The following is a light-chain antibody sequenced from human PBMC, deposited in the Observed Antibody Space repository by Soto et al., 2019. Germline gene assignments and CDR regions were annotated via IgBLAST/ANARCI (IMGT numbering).Light chain of an antibody. V-gene: IGKV1-5*03. CDR3: QQYNIYPWT. Sequence: DIQMTQSPSTLSASVGDRVTITCRASQSISSWLAWYQQKPGKAPMLLIYKASSLERGVPSRFSVSGSGTEFTLTISSLQPDDIATYYCQQYNIYPWTFGQGTKVDI. CDR1: QSISSW. J-gene: IGKJ1*01. CDR2: KAS.